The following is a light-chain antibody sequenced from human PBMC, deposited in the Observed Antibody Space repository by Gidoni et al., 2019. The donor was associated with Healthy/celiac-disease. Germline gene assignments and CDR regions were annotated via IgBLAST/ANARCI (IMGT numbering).Light chain of an antibody. Sequence: IQMTQSPSTLSASVGDRVTITCRASQSISSWLAWYQQKPGKAPKLLIYKASSLESGVPSRFSGSGSGTEFTLNISSLQPDDCATYYCQHPGTFGQGTKVEIK. CDR2: KAS. J-gene: IGKJ1*01. V-gene: IGKV1-5*03. CDR1: QSISSW. CDR3: QHPGT.